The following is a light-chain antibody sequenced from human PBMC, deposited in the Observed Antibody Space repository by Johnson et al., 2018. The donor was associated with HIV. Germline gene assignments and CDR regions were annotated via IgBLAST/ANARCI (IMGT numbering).Light chain of an antibody. Sequence: SVLTQPPSVSAAPGQKVTISCSGSSSTIGNKYVSWYQILPGTAPKLLIYKNNQRPSGIPDRFSGSKSGPSATLGITGLQTGDEADYYCGTWDSSLSAGIFGPGTKVTVI. CDR1: SSTIGNKY. J-gene: IGLJ1*01. CDR3: GTWDSSLSAGI. V-gene: IGLV1-51*02. CDR2: KNN.